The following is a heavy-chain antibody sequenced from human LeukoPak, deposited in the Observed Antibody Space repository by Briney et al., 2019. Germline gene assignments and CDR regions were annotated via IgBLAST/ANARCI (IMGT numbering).Heavy chain of an antibody. CDR3: ARGSSGSYYTLFDY. CDR2: ITSSSTYI. Sequence: GGSLRLSCAASGFTFSSYSMNWVRQAPGKGLEWVSSITSSSTYIYYADSMKGRFTISRDNAKNSLYLQMDSLRAEDTAVYYCARGSSGSYYTLFDYWGQGILVTVSS. D-gene: IGHD1-26*01. CDR1: GFTFSSYS. J-gene: IGHJ4*02. V-gene: IGHV3-21*01.